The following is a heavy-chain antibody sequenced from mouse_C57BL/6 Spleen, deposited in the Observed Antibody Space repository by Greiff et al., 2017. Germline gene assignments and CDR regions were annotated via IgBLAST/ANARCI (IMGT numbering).Heavy chain of an antibody. V-gene: IGHV1-52*01. Sequence: VQLQQPGAELVRPGSSVKLSCKASGYTFPSYWMHWVQQRPIQGLAWIGNIDPSDSETHYNQQFKDKATLPVDKSSSTAYMQLSSLTSEDSAVYYCAREDDWYFDVWGTGTTVTVSS. D-gene: IGHD2-3*01. CDR2: IDPSDSET. J-gene: IGHJ1*03. CDR3: AREDDWYFDV. CDR1: GYTFPSYW.